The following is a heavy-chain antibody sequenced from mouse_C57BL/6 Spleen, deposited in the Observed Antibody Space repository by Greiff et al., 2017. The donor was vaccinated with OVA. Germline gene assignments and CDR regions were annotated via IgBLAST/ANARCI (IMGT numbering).Heavy chain of an antibody. CDR1: GYSITSGYY. Sequence: ESGPGLVKPSQSLSLTCSVTGYSITSGYYWNWIRQFPGNKLEWMGYISYDGSNNYNPSLKNRISITRDTSKNQFFLKLNSVTTEDTATYYCARGFNRDEEEDYWGQGTTLTVSS. D-gene: IGHD4-1*01. V-gene: IGHV3-6*01. J-gene: IGHJ2*01. CDR3: ARGFNRDEEEDY. CDR2: ISYDGSN.